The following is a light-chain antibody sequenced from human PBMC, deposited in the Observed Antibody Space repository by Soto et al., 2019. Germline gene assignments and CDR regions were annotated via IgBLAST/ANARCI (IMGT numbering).Light chain of an antibody. J-gene: IGLJ2*01. CDR1: SSDVGGYNY. V-gene: IGLV2-14*01. Sequence: QSALTQPASGSGSPGQSITISCTGTSSDVGGYNYVSWYQQHPGKAPKLMIYGATNRPSGVSNRFSGSKSGNTASLTISGLQAEDEADYYCSSYTTGITLSVVFGGGTKLTVL. CDR3: SSYTTGITLSVV. CDR2: GAT.